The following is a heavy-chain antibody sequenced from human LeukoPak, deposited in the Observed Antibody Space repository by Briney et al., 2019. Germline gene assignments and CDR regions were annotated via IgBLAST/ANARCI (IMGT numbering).Heavy chain of an antibody. J-gene: IGHJ4*02. CDR2: RKPDGSEN. V-gene: IGHV3-7*01. Sequence: GGSLRLSCAASGFTISDYWMSWVRQAPGQGLEGVANRKPDGSENYYVDSVKGRFTISRDNAKNSLYLQMNSLRAEDTAVYYCARDHSGSHIDYWGQGTLVTVSS. D-gene: IGHD3-10*01. CDR1: GFTISDYW. CDR3: ARDHSGSHIDY.